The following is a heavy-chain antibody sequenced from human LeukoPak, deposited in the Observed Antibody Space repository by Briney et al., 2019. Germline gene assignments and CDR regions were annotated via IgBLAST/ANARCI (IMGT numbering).Heavy chain of an antibody. CDR2: INPSGGST. D-gene: IGHD2-2*01. J-gene: IGHJ4*02. CDR3: ARDSTYCSSTSCYYDY. Sequence: GASVKVSCKASGYTFTSYYMHWVRQAPGQGLEWMGIINPSGGSTSYAQKSQGRVTMTRDTSTSTVYMELSSLRSEDTAVSYCARDSTYCSSTSCYYDYWGQGTLVTVSS. V-gene: IGHV1-46*01. CDR1: GYTFTSYY.